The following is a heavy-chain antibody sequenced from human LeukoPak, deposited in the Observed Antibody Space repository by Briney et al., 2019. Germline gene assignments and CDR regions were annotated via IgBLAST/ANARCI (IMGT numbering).Heavy chain of an antibody. CDR2: INPSGGNT. D-gene: IGHD3-10*01. CDR3: ARAGDVFDI. Sequence: GASVKVSCKASGYTFTSYYIHCVRQAPGQGLEWVGIINPSGGNTSYAQKFQGRVTMTRDMSTSTVYMKLSSLRSEDTAVYYCARAGDVFDIWGQGTMVTVSS. V-gene: IGHV1-46*01. CDR1: GYTFTSYY. J-gene: IGHJ3*02.